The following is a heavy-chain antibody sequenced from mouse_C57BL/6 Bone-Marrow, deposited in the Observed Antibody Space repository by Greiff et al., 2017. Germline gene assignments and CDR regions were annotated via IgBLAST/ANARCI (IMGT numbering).Heavy chain of an antibody. CDR2: ISDGGSYT. CDR3: ARDQNAMDY. J-gene: IGHJ4*01. V-gene: IGHV5-4*01. CDR1: GFTFSSYA. Sequence: NLVESGGGLVKPGGSLKLSCAASGFTFSSYAMSWVRQTPEKRLEWVATISDGGSYTYYPANVKGRFTISRDNAKNNLYLQMSHLKSEDTAMYYCARDQNAMDYWGQGTSVTVSS.